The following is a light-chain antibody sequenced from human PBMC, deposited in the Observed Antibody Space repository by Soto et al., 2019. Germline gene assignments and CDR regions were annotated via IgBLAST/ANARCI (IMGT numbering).Light chain of an antibody. J-gene: IGKJ1*01. CDR1: QSVSSY. Sequence: SPSRLAGCRGGGVTIACRASQSVSSYLAWYQQKPGQAPRLLIYDASNRATGLPARFSGSGSGTDFTLTITTLEPDHFAVYYCPQYGSSGTFPQGTKVDIK. CDR2: DAS. V-gene: IGKV3-11*01. CDR3: PQYGSSGT.